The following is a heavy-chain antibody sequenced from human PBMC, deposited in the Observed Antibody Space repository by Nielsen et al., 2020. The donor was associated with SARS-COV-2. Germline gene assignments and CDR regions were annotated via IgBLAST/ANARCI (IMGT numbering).Heavy chain of an antibody. CDR3: AKDGTEWGAMPFDY. V-gene: IGHV3-11*04. Sequence: GESLKISCAASGFTFSDYYMSWIRQAPGKGLEWVSYISSSGSTIYYADSVKGRFTISRDNSKNTLYLQMNSLRAEDTAVYYCAKDGTEWGAMPFDYWGQGTLVTVSS. D-gene: IGHD3-16*01. J-gene: IGHJ4*02. CDR2: ISSSGSTI. CDR1: GFTFSDYY.